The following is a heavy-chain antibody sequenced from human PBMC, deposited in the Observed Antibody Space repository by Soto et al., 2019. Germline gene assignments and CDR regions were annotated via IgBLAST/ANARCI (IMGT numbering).Heavy chain of an antibody. CDR1: GGSISSYY. Sequence: SETLSLTCTVSGGSISSYYCSWIRQPPGKGLEWIGYIYYSGSTNYNPSLKSRVTISVDTSKNQFSLKLSSVTAADTAVYYCARVGRSIAADRPDYYYYYMDVWGKGTTVTVSS. D-gene: IGHD6-13*01. V-gene: IGHV4-59*01. J-gene: IGHJ6*03. CDR3: ARVGRSIAADRPDYYYYYMDV. CDR2: IYYSGST.